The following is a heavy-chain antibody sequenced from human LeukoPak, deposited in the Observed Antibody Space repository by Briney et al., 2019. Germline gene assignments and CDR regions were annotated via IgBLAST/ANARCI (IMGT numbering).Heavy chain of an antibody. D-gene: IGHD2-2*01. J-gene: IGHJ4*02. CDR3: ARGFTGWVTSPIDY. V-gene: IGHV3-74*01. Sequence: GGSLRLSCAASGFTFSSYWMHWVRQAPGKGLVWVSRINSDGSSTSYADSVMGRFTISRDNAKNSLSLQMNSLRAEDTAVYYCARGFTGWVTSPIDYWGQGALVTVSS. CDR2: INSDGSST. CDR1: GFTFSSYW.